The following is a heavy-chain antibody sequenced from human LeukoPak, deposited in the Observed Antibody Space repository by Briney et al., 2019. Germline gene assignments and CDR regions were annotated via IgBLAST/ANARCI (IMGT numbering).Heavy chain of an antibody. CDR1: GFTFSSYA. V-gene: IGHV3-30*04. Sequence: GGSLRLSCAASGFTFSSYAMHWVRQAPGKGLEWVAVISYDGSNKYYADSVKGRFTISRDNSKNTLSLQMNSLRGEDTAVYYCAKDRWFGEFRDNYYYYYGMDVWGQGTTVTVSS. J-gene: IGHJ6*02. CDR3: AKDRWFGEFRDNYYYYYGMDV. D-gene: IGHD3-10*01. CDR2: ISYDGSNK.